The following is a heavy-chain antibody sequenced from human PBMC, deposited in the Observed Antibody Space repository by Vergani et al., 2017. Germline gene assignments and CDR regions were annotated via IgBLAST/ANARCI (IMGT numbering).Heavy chain of an antibody. CDR2: IPGSGDTT. CDR3: TKDSMVATGFIYYFDS. J-gene: IGHJ4*02. CDR1: GFTFSSYA. Sequence: EVQLVESGGGLVQPGRSLRLSCAASGFTFSSYAMSWVRQAPGKGLEWVSAIPGSGDTTYYADSVKGRFTISRDISMNTLYLHMNSLRAEDTAVYYCTKDSMVATGFIYYFDSWGQGTLVTVSS. V-gene: IGHV3-23*04. D-gene: IGHD5-12*01.